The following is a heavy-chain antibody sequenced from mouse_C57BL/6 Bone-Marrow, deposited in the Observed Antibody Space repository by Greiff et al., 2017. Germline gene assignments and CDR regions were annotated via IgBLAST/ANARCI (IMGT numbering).Heavy chain of an antibody. CDR3: TREGYGNFAWLAY. V-gene: IGHV1-15*01. CDR2: IDPETGGT. CDR1: GYTFTDYE. J-gene: IGHJ3*01. Sequence: QVQLQQSGAELVRPGASVTLSCKASGYTFTDYEMHWVKQTPVHGLEWIGAIDPETGGTAYNQKFKGKAILTADKSSSTAYMELRSLTSEDSAVYYCTREGYGNFAWLAYGGQGTRVTVSA. D-gene: IGHD2-10*02.